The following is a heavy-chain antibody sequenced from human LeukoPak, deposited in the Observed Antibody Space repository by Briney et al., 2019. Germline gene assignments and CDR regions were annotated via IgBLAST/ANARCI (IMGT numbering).Heavy chain of an antibody. Sequence: SVKVSCKASGGTFSSYAISWVRQAPGQGLEWMGGIIPIFGTANYAQKFQGRVTITADESTSTAYMELSSLRSDDTAVYYCARERTDSSSWYEDYWGQGTLVTVSS. CDR3: ARERTDSSSWYEDY. D-gene: IGHD6-13*01. CDR2: IIPIFGTA. CDR1: GGTFSSYA. V-gene: IGHV1-69*13. J-gene: IGHJ4*02.